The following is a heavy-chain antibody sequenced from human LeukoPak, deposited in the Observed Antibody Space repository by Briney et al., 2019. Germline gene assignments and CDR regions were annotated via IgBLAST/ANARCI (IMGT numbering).Heavy chain of an antibody. CDR2: ISGSGGST. V-gene: IGHV3-23*01. D-gene: IGHD2-21*02. J-gene: IGHJ4*02. Sequence: GGSLRLSCAASGFTFRRYGMNWVRQAPGKGLEWVSAISGSGGSTYYGDSVKGRFTISRDNSKNTLYLQMNSLRAEETAVYYCAKERSRGGDCLDYWGQGTLVTVSS. CDR3: AKERSRGGDCLDY. CDR1: GFTFRRYG.